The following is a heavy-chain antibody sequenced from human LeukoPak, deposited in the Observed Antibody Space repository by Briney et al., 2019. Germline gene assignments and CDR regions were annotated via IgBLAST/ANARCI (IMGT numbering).Heavy chain of an antibody. V-gene: IGHV3-23*01. CDR1: GFTFSSYG. CDR3: AVGMVRGVIRWTYYFDY. CDR2: ISGSGGST. J-gene: IGHJ4*02. Sequence: PGGSLRLSCAASGFTFSSYGMSWVRQAPGKGLGWVSAISGSGGSTYYADSVKGRFTISRDNSKNTLYLQMNSLRAEDTAVYYCAVGMVRGVIRWTYYFDYWGQGTLVTVSS. D-gene: IGHD3-10*01.